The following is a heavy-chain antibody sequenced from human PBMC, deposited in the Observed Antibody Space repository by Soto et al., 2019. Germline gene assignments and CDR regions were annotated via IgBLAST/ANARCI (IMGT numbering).Heavy chain of an antibody. CDR1: GFTVSSNY. CDR3: AREHMVRGVIDDAFDI. Sequence: GGSLRLSCAASGFTVSSNYMSWVRQAPGQGLEWVSVIYSGGSTYYADSVKGRFTISRDNSKNTLYLQMNSLRAEDTAVYYCAREHMVRGVIDDAFDIWGQGTMVTVSS. V-gene: IGHV3-66*01. D-gene: IGHD3-10*01. CDR2: IYSGGST. J-gene: IGHJ3*02.